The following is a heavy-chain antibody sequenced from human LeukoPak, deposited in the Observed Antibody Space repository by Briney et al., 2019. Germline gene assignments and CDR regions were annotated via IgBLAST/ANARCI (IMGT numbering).Heavy chain of an antibody. CDR3: ARESAIFGVFIVAFDY. Sequence: SETLSLTCAVYGGSFSGYYWSWIRQPPGKGLEWIGEINHSGSTNYNPSLKSRVTMSVDTSKNQFSLKLNSVTAADTAVYYCARESAIFGVFIVAFDYWGQGALVTVSS. J-gene: IGHJ4*02. CDR1: GGSFSGYY. V-gene: IGHV4-34*01. D-gene: IGHD3-3*01. CDR2: INHSGST.